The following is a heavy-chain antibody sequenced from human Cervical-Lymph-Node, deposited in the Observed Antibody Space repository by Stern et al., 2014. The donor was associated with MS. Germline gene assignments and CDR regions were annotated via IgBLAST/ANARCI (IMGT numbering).Heavy chain of an antibody. V-gene: IGHV1-46*03. CDR2: INSGGFT. J-gene: IGHJ3*02. CDR1: EYTFTYFF. CDR3: TSARNTAFDI. Sequence: VQLLESGAEVKKPGASVKVSCKASEYTFTYFFIHWVRQAPGQGLEWMGVINSGGFTTYSPKFQGRFTMTRDTSTSTVHMDLTSLTSEDTAVYYCTSARNTAFDIWGQGTLVTVSS.